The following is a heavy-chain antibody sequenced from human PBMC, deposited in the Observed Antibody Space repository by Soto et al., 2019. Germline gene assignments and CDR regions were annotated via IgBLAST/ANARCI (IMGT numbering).Heavy chain of an antibody. V-gene: IGHV1-69*06. CDR2: IIPIFGTA. CDR1: GGTFSSYA. CDR3: ARLEAAALNLPVYYYGMDV. D-gene: IGHD6-13*01. J-gene: IGHJ6*02. Sequence: QVQLVQSGAEVKQPGSSVKVSCKASGGTFSSYAISWVRQAPGQGLEWMGGIIPIFGTANYAQKFQGRVTITADKTTSTAYMELSSLRSEDTAVYYCARLEAAALNLPVYYYGMDVWGQGTTVTVSS.